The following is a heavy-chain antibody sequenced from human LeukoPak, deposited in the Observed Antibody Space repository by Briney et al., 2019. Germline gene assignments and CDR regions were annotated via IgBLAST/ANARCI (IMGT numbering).Heavy chain of an antibody. CDR1: GASINGYF. D-gene: IGHD1-26*01. J-gene: IGHJ3*01. CDR3: ARDRRGSYYTFDV. Sequence: SETLSLTCSVSGASINGYFWNWVRQTPDRGLEWIGYVSHTGATTSNHTLKSRVSITIDTSKRQISLRMTSVIAAGSALYYCARDRRGSYYTFDVWGRGTIVSVS. V-gene: IGHV4-59*01. CDR2: VSHTGAT.